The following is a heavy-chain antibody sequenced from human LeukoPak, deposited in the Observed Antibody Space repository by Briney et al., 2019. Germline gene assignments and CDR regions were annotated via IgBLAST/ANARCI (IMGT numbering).Heavy chain of an antibody. CDR2: IYHSEST. CDR3: ARLARGGFDP. V-gene: IGHV4-38-2*02. Sequence: SETLSLTCTVSGYSISSGYYWGWIRQPPGKGLEWIGNIYHSESTYYNPSLKSRVTISVDTSKNQFSLKLSSVTAADTAVYYCARLARGGFDPWGQGTLVTVSS. CDR1: GYSISSGYY. D-gene: IGHD3-10*01. J-gene: IGHJ5*02.